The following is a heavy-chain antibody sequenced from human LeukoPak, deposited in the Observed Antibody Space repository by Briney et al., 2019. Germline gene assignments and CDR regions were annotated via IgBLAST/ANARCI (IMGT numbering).Heavy chain of an antibody. J-gene: IGHJ4*02. Sequence: SVKVSCKGSGGTLSSDTISWVRQAPGQGLEWMGRIIPILGIANYAQKFQGRVTITADKSTSTAYMELSSLRSEDTAVYYCARMLVVRGIGVGEGLDYWGQGTLVTPSS. CDR1: GGTLSSDT. V-gene: IGHV1-69*02. D-gene: IGHD3-10*01. CDR3: ARMLVVRGIGVGEGLDY. CDR2: IIPILGIA.